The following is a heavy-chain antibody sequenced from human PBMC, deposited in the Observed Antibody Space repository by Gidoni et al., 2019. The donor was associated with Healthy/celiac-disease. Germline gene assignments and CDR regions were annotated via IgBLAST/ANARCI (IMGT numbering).Heavy chain of an antibody. CDR2: IYYSGST. D-gene: IGHD6-13*01. CDR1: GGSISSYY. CDR3: ARQSSSWLKGDYYMDV. J-gene: IGHJ6*03. Sequence: QVQLQESGPGLVTPSETLSLTCTVSGGSISSYYWSWIRQPPGKGLEWIGYIYYSGSTNYNPSLKSRVTISVDTSKNQFSLKLSSVTAADTAVYYCARQSSSWLKGDYYMDVWGKGTTVTVSS. V-gene: IGHV4-59*08.